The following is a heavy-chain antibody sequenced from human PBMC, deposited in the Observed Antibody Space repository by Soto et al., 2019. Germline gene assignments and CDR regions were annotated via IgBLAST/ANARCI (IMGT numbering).Heavy chain of an antibody. CDR3: ARDQLYYNDISGRPLNAFDV. CDR1: GFTFSSYS. D-gene: IGHD3-22*01. Sequence: GGSLRLSCAASGFTFSSYSMHWVRQAPGKGLEWVSYISSSGSTIYYADSVKGRFTISRDDAKNSLYLQMNSLRDEDTAVYYCARDQLYYNDISGRPLNAFDVWGQGTMVTVSS. J-gene: IGHJ3*01. CDR2: ISSSGSTI. V-gene: IGHV3-48*02.